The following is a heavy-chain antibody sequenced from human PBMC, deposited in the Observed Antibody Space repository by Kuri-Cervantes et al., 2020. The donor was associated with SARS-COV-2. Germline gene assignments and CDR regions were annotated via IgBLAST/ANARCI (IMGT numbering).Heavy chain of an antibody. V-gene: IGHV3-7*01. CDR2: IKQDGSEK. Sequence: GGSLRLSCAASGFTFSSYWMSWVRQAPGKGLEWVANIKQDGSEKYYVDSVKGRLTISRDNAKNSLYLQMNSLRAEDTAVYYCAREPQGYSGYDYFDYWGQGTLVTVSS. J-gene: IGHJ4*02. D-gene: IGHD5-12*01. CDR3: AREPQGYSGYDYFDY. CDR1: GFTFSSYW.